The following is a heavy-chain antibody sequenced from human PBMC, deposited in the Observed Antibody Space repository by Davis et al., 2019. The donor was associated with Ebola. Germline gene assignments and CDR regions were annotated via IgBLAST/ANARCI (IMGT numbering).Heavy chain of an antibody. V-gene: IGHV4-59*08. Sequence: MPSETLSLTCTVSGGSISSYYWSWIRQHPGKGLEWIGEIYHSGSTNYNPSLKSRVTISVDTSKNQSSLKLSSVTAADTAVYNGARQHTHYYYYGMDVWGQGTTVTVSS. CDR1: GGSISSYY. D-gene: IGHD2-15*01. CDR3: ARQHTHYYYYGMDV. J-gene: IGHJ6*02. CDR2: IYHSGST.